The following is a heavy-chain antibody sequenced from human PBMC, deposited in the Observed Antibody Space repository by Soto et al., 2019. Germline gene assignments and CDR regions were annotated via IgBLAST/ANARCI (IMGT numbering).Heavy chain of an antibody. CDR3: ARGMTPPGAPAWYYFDS. CDR2: FSLSGTT. J-gene: IGHJ4*02. CDR1: GASITGVS. Sequence: SETLSLTYTVSGASITGVSFGSWILQPAGKGLEWIGRFSLSGTTNYNPSLRSRVTMSADVSKNQFSLRLTSVTAADTALYYCARGMTPPGAPAWYYFDSWGQGTLVTVSS. V-gene: IGHV4-4*07. D-gene: IGHD2-8*02.